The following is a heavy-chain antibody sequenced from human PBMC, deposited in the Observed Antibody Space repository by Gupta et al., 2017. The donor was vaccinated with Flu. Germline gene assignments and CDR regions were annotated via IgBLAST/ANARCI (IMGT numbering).Heavy chain of an antibody. D-gene: IGHD3-9*01. CDR2: ISSSSSYI. J-gene: IGHJ4*02. CDR3: ARSFDILTGYYDY. Sequence: EVQLVESGGGLVKPGGSLRLSCAASGLTFSSYSMNWVRQAPGKGLEWVSSISSSSSYIYYADSVKGRFTISRDNAKNSLYLQMNSLRAEDTAVYYCARSFDILTGYYDYWGQGTLVTVSS. CDR1: GLTFSSYS. V-gene: IGHV3-21*01.